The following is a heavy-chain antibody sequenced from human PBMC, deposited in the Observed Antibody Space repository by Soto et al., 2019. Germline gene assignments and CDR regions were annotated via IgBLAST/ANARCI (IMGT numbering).Heavy chain of an antibody. CDR3: ARVNPSSNWFDP. J-gene: IGHJ5*02. CDR1: GASVSSATHY. CDR2: IYYSGTT. Sequence: PSETLSLTCTVSGASVSSATHYWNWIRQPPGKPLEWIGYIYYSGTTNYNPSLRSRVTISLDRSNDQFSLKLSSVTAADTAVYYCARVNPSSNWFDPWGQGTLVTVSS. V-gene: IGHV4-61*01.